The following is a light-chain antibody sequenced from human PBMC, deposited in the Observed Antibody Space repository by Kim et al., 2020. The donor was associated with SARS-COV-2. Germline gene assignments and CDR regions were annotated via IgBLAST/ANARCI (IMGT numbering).Light chain of an antibody. CDR2: AAS. Sequence: ASVGDRVTITCRTSQDISNYLAWYQQKPGKVPKLLIYAASTLQSGVPSRFSGSGSGTDFTLTISSLQPEDVATYYCQKYNSAPLTFGQGTRLEIK. CDR1: QDISNY. V-gene: IGKV1-27*01. J-gene: IGKJ5*01. CDR3: QKYNSAPLT.